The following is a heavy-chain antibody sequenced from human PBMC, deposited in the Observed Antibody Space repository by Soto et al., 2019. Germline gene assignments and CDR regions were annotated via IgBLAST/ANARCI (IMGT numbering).Heavy chain of an antibody. J-gene: IGHJ3*02. V-gene: IGHV4-34*01. Sequence: SETLSLTCAVYGGSFSGYSWSWIRQPPGKGLEWIGEINHSGSTNYNPSLKSRVTISVDTSKNQFSLKLSSVTAADTAVYYCARYLHYDSSGYVHIFAFDIWGQGTMVTVSS. D-gene: IGHD3-22*01. CDR3: ARYLHYDSSGYVHIFAFDI. CDR2: INHSGST. CDR1: GGSFSGYS.